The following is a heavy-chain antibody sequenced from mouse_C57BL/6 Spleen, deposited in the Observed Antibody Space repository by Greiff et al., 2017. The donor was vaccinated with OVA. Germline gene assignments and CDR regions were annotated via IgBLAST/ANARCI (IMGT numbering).Heavy chain of an antibody. CDR3: ARPAPYWYFDV. V-gene: IGHV7-3*01. Sequence: EVQRVESGGGLVQPGGSLSLSCAASGFTFTDYYMSWVRQPPGKALEWLGFIRNKANGYTTEYSASVKGRFTISRDNSQSILYLQMNALRAEDSATYYCARPAPYWYFDVWGTGTTVTVSS. CDR1: GFTFTDYY. CDR2: IRNKANGYTT. J-gene: IGHJ1*03.